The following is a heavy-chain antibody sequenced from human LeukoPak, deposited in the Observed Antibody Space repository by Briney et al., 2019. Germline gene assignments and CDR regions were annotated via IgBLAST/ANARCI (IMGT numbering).Heavy chain of an antibody. CDR3: AKTYGSSGYYKGYFDS. D-gene: IGHD3-22*01. CDR1: GFIFSSYA. Sequence: GGSLTLSCAASGFIFSSYAMNWVRQAPGKGLEWVSAISDSGASTYYADSVKGRFTLSRDNSKNTLYLQMQSLRAEDTAVYYCAKTYGSSGYYKGYFDSWGQGTLVTVSS. V-gene: IGHV3-23*01. J-gene: IGHJ4*02. CDR2: ISDSGAST.